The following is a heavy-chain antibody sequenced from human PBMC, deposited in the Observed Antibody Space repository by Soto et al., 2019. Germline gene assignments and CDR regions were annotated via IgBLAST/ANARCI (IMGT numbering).Heavy chain of an antibody. V-gene: IGHV4-59*01. CDR2: IYYSGST. CDR1: GGSISSYY. Sequence: PSETLSLTCTVSGGSISSYYWSWIRQPPGKGPEWIGYIYYSGSTIYNPSLKSRVTISVDTSKNQFSLKLSSVTAADTAVYYCARESVYTMKLDYWGKGTLVTVSS. D-gene: IGHD3-16*01. CDR3: ARESVYTMKLDY. J-gene: IGHJ4*02.